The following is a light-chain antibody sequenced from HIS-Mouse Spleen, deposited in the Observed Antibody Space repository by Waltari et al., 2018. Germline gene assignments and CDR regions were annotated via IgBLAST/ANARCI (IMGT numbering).Light chain of an antibody. CDR2: EVS. CDR1: SSDVGGSNH. J-gene: IGLJ2*01. V-gene: IGLV2-8*01. Sequence: QSALTQPPSASGSPGQSVTISCTGTSSDVGGSNHVSWYQQHPGKAPKLMIYEVSKRPSGVPDRFSGSKSGNTASLTVSGLQAEDEADYYCSSYAGSNNLGVFGGGTKLTVL. CDR3: SSYAGSNNLGV.